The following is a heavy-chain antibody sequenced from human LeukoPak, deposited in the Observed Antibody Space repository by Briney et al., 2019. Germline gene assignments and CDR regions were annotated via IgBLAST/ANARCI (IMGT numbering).Heavy chain of an antibody. D-gene: IGHD3-22*01. CDR2: IYYTGGT. CDR3: ARGSGYYSYFDY. V-gene: IGHV4-59*01. Sequence: SGTLSLTCTVSGGSISTYYWSWIRQPPGKGLEWIGYIYYTGGTNCNPSLKSRVIISLDTSKRQFSLKLTSVTAADTAVYYCARGSGYYSYFDYWGQGILVTVSS. J-gene: IGHJ4*02. CDR1: GGSISTYY.